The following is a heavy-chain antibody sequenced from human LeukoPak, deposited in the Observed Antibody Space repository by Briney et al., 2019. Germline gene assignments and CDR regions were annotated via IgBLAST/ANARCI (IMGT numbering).Heavy chain of an antibody. V-gene: IGHV4-34*01. CDR2: INHSGST. D-gene: IGHD2-2*01. CDR3: ASHIVVVPAASDRITNYFDY. CDR1: GGSFSGYY. J-gene: IGHJ4*02. Sequence: PSETLSLTCAVYGGSFSGYYWSWIRQPPGKGLEWIGEINHSGSTNYNPSLKSRVTISVDTSKNQFSLKLSSVTAADTAVYYCASHIVVVPAASDRITNYFDYWGQGTLVTVSS.